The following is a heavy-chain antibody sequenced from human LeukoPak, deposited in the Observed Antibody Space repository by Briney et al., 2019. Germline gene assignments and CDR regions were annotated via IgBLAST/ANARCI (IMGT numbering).Heavy chain of an antibody. Sequence: GGSLRLSCAASGFIFSSYWMSWVRQAPGKGLEWVANIKQDGSEKYYVDSVKGRFTISRDNAKNSLYLQMNSLRAEDTAVYYCARDYVWGSYRYRDYYYYMDVWGKGTTVTISS. D-gene: IGHD3-16*02. J-gene: IGHJ6*03. CDR3: ARDYVWGSYRYRDYYYYMDV. CDR1: GFIFSSYW. CDR2: IKQDGSEK. V-gene: IGHV3-7*01.